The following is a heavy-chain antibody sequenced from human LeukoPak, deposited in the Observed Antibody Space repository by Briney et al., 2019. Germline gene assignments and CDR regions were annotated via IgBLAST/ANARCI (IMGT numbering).Heavy chain of an antibody. CDR3: ARETRTTGTTDY. V-gene: IGHV1-46*01. Sequence: ASVKVSCKASGYTFTSYYMHWVRQAPGQGLEWMGIINPSGCSTSYAQKFQGRVTMTRDTSTSTVYMELRSLRSEDTSVYHCARETRTTGTTDYWGQGTLVTVS. J-gene: IGHJ4*02. CDR2: INPSGCST. CDR1: GYTFTSYY. D-gene: IGHD1-1*01.